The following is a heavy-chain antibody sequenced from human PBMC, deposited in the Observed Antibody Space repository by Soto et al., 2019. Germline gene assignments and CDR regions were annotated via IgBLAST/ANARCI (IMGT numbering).Heavy chain of an antibody. V-gene: IGHV1-18*01. CDR3: AVDAAIGMNDY. Sequence: QVQLVQSGAEVKKPGASVKVSCKASGYTFTSYGISWVRQAPGQGLEWMGWISAYNGNKKYAQKVQGRVTMTTDTTTTTAEMEVRSLRSDDTAVYSCAVDAAIGMNDYWGQGTLVTVSS. CDR2: ISAYNGNK. CDR1: GYTFTSYG. D-gene: IGHD1-20*01. J-gene: IGHJ4*02.